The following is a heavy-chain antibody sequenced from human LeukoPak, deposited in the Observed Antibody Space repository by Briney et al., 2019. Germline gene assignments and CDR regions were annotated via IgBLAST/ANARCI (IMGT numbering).Heavy chain of an antibody. CDR3: ASGDIVVVPAAAGIKG. J-gene: IGHJ4*02. CDR2: IIPIFGTA. Sequence: ASVKVSCKASGGTFSSYAISWVRQAPGQGLEWMGGIIPIFGTANYAQKFQGRVTITADESTSTAYMELSSLRSEDTAVYYCASGDIVVVPAAAGIKGWGQGTLVTVSS. V-gene: IGHV1-69*13. CDR1: GGTFSSYA. D-gene: IGHD2-2*01.